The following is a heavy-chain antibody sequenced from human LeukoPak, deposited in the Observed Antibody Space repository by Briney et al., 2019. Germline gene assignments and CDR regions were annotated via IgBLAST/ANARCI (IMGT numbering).Heavy chain of an antibody. Sequence: GGSLRLSCAASGFTFSSYGMSWVRQAPGKGLEWVSAISGSGGSTYYADSVKGRFTISRDNSKNTLYLQMNSLRAEDTAVYYCASALTGQQLPQWFDYWGQGTLVTVSS. CDR1: GFTFSSYG. V-gene: IGHV3-23*01. D-gene: IGHD6-13*01. CDR2: ISGSGGST. J-gene: IGHJ4*02. CDR3: ASALTGQQLPQWFDY.